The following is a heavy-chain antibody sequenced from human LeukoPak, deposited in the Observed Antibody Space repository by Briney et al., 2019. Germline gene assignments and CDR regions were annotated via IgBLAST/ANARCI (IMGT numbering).Heavy chain of an antibody. J-gene: IGHJ4*02. V-gene: IGHV1-2*02. CDR2: INPNSGGT. CDR3: ARGIAARAYFAKDD. CDR1: GYTFTGYY. Sequence: ASVKVSCKASGYTFTGYYMNWVRQAAGQGLEGMGWINPNSGGTNYAQKFQGRVTMTRHTSISTAYMELSRLRSDDTAVYYCARGIAARAYFAKDDWGQGTLVTVSS. D-gene: IGHD6-13*01.